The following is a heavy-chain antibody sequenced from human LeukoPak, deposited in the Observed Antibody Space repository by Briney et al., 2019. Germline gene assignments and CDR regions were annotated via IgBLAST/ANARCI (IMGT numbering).Heavy chain of an antibody. CDR3: ARDRSYGSFDY. D-gene: IGHD5-18*01. CDR2: IYSSGSA. Sequence: GGSLRLSCAASGFTVSSNYMSWVRQVPGKGLEWVSIIYSSGSAYYPDSVKGRFTISRDNAKNSLYLQMNSLRAEDTALYHCARDRSYGSFDYWGQGTLVTVSS. J-gene: IGHJ4*02. V-gene: IGHV3-53*01. CDR1: GFTVSSNY.